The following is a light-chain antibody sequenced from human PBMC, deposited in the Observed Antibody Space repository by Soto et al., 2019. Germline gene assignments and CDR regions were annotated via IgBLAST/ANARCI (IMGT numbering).Light chain of an antibody. V-gene: IGKV1-9*01. CDR1: QAISSS. CDR2: PAS. Sequence: DIQLPQSPSFLSASVGGRVTISCRASQAISSSLAWYQQIPGKAPKLLIYPASTLQSGVPSRFRGSGSGTEFTLTISSLLPEDFATYHCQQLNSFPLTFGQGTRLEI. CDR3: QQLNSFPLT. J-gene: IGKJ5*01.